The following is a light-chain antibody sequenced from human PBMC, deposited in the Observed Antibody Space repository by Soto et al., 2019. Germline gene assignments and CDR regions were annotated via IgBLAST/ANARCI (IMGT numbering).Light chain of an antibody. CDR2: GAA. J-gene: IGKJ3*01. CDR1: QSVSSSY. V-gene: IGKV3-20*01. Sequence: EIVLRQSPGTLSLSPGERATLSCRASQSVSSSYIAWYQQKPGQAPRLLMCGAASRAAGIPDRFSGGGSGADFTLTISSLEPEDFAVYYCQEYGSSPRVTFGPGTKVDIK. CDR3: QEYGSSPRVT.